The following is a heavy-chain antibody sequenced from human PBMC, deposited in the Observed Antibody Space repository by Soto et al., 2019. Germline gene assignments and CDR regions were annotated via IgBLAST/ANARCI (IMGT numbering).Heavy chain of an antibody. V-gene: IGHV3-11*01. CDR2: ISSSGSTI. D-gene: IGHD2-15*01. CDR3: ARWPMGYCSGGSCYSVYAFDI. J-gene: IGHJ3*02. CDR1: GFTFSDYY. Sequence: GGSLRLSCAASGFTFSDYYMSWIRQAPGKGLEWVSYISSSGSTIYYADSVKGRFTISRDNTKNSLYLQMNSLRAEDTAVYYCARWPMGYCSGGSCYSVYAFDIWGQGTMVTV.